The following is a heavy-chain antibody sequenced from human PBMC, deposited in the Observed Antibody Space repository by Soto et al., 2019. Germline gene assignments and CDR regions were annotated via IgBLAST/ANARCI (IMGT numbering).Heavy chain of an antibody. CDR3: ARSQSGPGVLLWFGELSSTPGFDP. J-gene: IGHJ5*02. Sequence: SETLSLTCTVSGGSISSYYWSWIRQPPGKGLEWIGYIYYSGSTNYNPSLKSRVTISVDTSKNQFSLKLSSVTAADTAVYYCARSQSGPGVLLWFGELSSTPGFDPWGQGTLVTVSS. CDR1: GGSISSYY. D-gene: IGHD3-10*01. V-gene: IGHV4-59*08. CDR2: IYYSGST.